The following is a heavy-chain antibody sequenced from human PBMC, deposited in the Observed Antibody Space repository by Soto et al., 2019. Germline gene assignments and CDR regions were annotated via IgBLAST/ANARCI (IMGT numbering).Heavy chain of an antibody. CDR1: GFTFTRYS. Sequence: EVQLLESGGGWAQPGGSLRLSCAASGFTFTRYSMNWVRQAPGRGLVWVSGFSETGDTYYADSVRRRFTISRDISKSTVYLQMNSLRVEDTALYYCAKKGHFGDSIDCWGQGAQVTVPP. D-gene: IGHD4-17*01. CDR3: AKKGHFGDSIDC. V-gene: IGHV3-23*01. J-gene: IGHJ4*02. CDR2: FSETGDT.